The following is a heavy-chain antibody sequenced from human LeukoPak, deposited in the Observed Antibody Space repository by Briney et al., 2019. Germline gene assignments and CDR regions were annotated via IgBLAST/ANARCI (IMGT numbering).Heavy chain of an antibody. CDR3: ARAAPLCSGGSCFDAFDI. J-gene: IGHJ3*02. Sequence: ASVKVSCKASGYTFTGYYMHWVRQAPGQGLEWMGIINPSGGSASYAQKFQGRVTMTRDTSTSTVYMELSSLRSEDTAVYYCARAAPLCSGGSCFDAFDIWGQGTMVTVSS. V-gene: IGHV1-46*01. D-gene: IGHD2-15*01. CDR2: INPSGGSA. CDR1: GYTFTGYY.